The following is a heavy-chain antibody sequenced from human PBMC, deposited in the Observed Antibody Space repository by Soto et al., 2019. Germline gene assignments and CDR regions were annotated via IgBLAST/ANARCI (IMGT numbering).Heavy chain of an antibody. CDR1: GGSISSVGYY. D-gene: IGHD3-3*01. CDR2: IYYSGST. V-gene: IGHV4-31*03. Sequence: QVQLQESGPGLVKPSQTLSLTCTVSGGSISSVGYYWSWICQHPGKGLEWIGYIYYSGSTYYNPSLKSRVTIAVDTSKNQFSLKLSSVTAADTAVYYCASDYDFWSGYYSAWGQGTLVTVSS. CDR3: ASDYDFWSGYYSA. J-gene: IGHJ5*02.